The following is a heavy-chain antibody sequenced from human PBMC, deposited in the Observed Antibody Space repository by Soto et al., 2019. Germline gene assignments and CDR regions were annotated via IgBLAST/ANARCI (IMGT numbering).Heavy chain of an antibody. D-gene: IGHD6-13*01. CDR3: AKGGDSSSWKNWFDP. J-gene: IGHJ5*02. CDR2: ISGSGSSI. CDR1: GFTFSNYA. V-gene: IGHV3-23*01. Sequence: EVQLLESGGGLVQPGGSLRLSCAAFGFTFSNYAMTWVRQAPGKGLEWVSGISGSGSSIYYADSVKGRFTISRDNSKNTLYLEMNSLRAEDTAVYYCAKGGDSSSWKNWFDPWGQGTLVTVSS.